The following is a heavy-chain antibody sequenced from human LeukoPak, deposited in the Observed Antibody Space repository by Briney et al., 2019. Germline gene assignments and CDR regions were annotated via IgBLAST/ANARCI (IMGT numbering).Heavy chain of an antibody. J-gene: IGHJ4*02. CDR3: ARDELVDGSGRSPLSD. V-gene: IGHV3-21*01. D-gene: IGHD3-10*01. Sequence: GGSLRLSCAASGSTFSSYSMNWVRQAPGKGLEWVSSISSSSSYIYYADSVKGRFTISRDNAKNSLYPQMNSLRAEDTAVYYCARDELVDGSGRSPLSDWGQGTLVTVSS. CDR2: ISSSSSYI. CDR1: GSTFSSYS.